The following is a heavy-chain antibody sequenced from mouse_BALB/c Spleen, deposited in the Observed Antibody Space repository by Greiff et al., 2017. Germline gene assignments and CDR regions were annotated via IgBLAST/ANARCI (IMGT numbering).Heavy chain of an antibody. Sequence: LQQPGTELVRPGASVKLSCKASGYTFTSYWMHWVKQRPGQGLEWIGNIYPGSGSTNYDEKFKSKATLTVDTSTSTAYMQLSSLTSEDSAVYYCTRRAYRYDAMDYWGQGTSVTVSS. D-gene: IGHD2-14*01. J-gene: IGHJ4*01. CDR1: GYTFTSYW. V-gene: IGHV1S22*01. CDR2: IYPGSGST. CDR3: TRRAYRYDAMDY.